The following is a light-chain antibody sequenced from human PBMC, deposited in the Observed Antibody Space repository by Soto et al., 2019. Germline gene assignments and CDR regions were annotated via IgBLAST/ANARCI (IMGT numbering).Light chain of an antibody. J-gene: IGLJ2*01. CDR3: GSYASATLI. CDR2: EVT. Sequence: QSALTQPASVSGSLGQSITISCTGTSNDIGAYNYVSWYQQYPGKVPTLLIYEVTFRPPGVSNRFSGSKSGNTASLTISGLQTEDEADYYSGSYASATLIFGGGTKLTVL. V-gene: IGLV2-14*01. CDR1: SNDIGAYNY.